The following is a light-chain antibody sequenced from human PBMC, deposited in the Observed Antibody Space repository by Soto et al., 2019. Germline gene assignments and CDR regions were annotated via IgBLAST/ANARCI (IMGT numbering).Light chain of an antibody. CDR2: DNI. Sequence: QSVLTQPPSVSGAPGQRVTISCTGSSSNIGAGYHVHWYQQLPGTAPKLLIYDNINRPSGVPDRFSGSKSGTSASLTIAGLQAEDEADYYCQSYDISLNNGGVFGGGTKVTVL. CDR1: SSNIGAGYH. V-gene: IGLV1-40*01. CDR3: QSYDISLNNGGV. J-gene: IGLJ2*01.